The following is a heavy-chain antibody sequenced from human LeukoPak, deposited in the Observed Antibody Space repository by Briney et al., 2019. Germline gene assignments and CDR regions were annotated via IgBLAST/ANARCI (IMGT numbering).Heavy chain of an antibody. CDR3: ASASPPSYSSGWYVWLDY. D-gene: IGHD6-19*01. CDR1: GYTFTSYY. J-gene: IGHJ4*02. CDR2: INPSGGST. Sequence: ASVKVSCKASGYTFTSYYMHWVRRAPGQGLEWMGIINPSGGSTSYAQKFQGRVTMTRDTSTSTVYMELSSLRSEDTAVYYCASASPPSYSSGWYVWLDYWGQGTLVTVSS. V-gene: IGHV1-46*01.